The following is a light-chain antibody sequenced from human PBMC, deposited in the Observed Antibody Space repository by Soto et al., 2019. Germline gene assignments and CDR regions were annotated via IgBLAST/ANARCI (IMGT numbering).Light chain of an antibody. J-gene: IGKJ3*01. CDR3: QQYNSYPFV. CDR2: KAY. Sequence: DIQMTQSPSPLPAFVGDTVTITCRASRGVSRMLAWYQQRPGQAPKPLIYKAYTLETVVPTRFSGSGSETEFTRTISSLQPEDFATYYCQQYNSYPFVFGPGTKVEIK. V-gene: IGKV1-5*03. CDR1: RGVSRM.